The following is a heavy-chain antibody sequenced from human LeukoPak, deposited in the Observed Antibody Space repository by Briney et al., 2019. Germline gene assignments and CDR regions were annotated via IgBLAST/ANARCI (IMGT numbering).Heavy chain of an antibody. CDR3: ARGSSSRYDY. CDR2: IRSSGTTI. Sequence: GGSLRLSCAASRFTLSSYEMNWVRQAPGKGLEWVSYIRSSGTTIYYADSVKGRFTISRDNAKNSLYLQMNSLRAEDTAVYYCARGSSSRYDYWGQGTLVTVSS. CDR1: RFTLSSYE. V-gene: IGHV3-48*03. D-gene: IGHD6-13*01. J-gene: IGHJ4*02.